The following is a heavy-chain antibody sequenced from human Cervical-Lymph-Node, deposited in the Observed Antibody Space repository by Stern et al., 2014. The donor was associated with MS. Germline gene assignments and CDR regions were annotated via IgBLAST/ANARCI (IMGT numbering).Heavy chain of an antibody. J-gene: IGHJ6*02. V-gene: IGHV2-5*02. CDR1: GFSLSRSGVG. Sequence: QVTLKESGPTLVKPTQTLTLTCTFSGFSLSRSGVGVGWVRQPPGKAPECLALFYCDDDKRYSPSLKSRLTITKDTSKNQVVLTMTDMDPVDTGTYYCSYILNGVDVWGQGTTVTVSS. CDR2: FYCDDDK. CDR3: SYILNGVDV.